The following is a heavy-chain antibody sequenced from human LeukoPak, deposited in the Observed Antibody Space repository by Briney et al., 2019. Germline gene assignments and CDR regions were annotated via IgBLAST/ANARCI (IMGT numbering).Heavy chain of an antibody. D-gene: IGHD6-19*01. CDR1: GFTISSYW. J-gene: IGHJ4*02. V-gene: IGHV3-7*01. CDR2: IKQDGSEK. Sequence: PGGSLRLSCAASGFTISSYWMSWVRQAPGKGLEWVANIKQDGSEKYYVDSVKGRFTISRDNAKNSLYLQMNSLRAEDTAVYYCAYSSGWYKPFDYWGQGTLVTVSS. CDR3: AYSSGWYKPFDY.